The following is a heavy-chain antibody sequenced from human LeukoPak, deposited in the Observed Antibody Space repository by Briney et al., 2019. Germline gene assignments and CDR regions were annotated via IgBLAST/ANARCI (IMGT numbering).Heavy chain of an antibody. CDR2: IYYSGST. Sequence: KTSETLSLTCTVSGGSISSYYWSWIRQPPGKGLEWIGYIYYSGSTNYNPSLKSRVTISVDTSKNQFSPKLSSVTAADTAVYYCARDRPQNWFDPWGQGTLVTVSS. CDR3: ARDRPQNWFDP. V-gene: IGHV4-59*01. CDR1: GGSISSYY. D-gene: IGHD6-6*01. J-gene: IGHJ5*02.